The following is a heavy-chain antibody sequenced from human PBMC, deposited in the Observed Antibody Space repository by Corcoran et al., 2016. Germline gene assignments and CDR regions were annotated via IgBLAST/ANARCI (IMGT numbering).Heavy chain of an antibody. CDR2: INHSGST. D-gene: IGHD3-10*01. V-gene: IGHV4-34*01. CDR1: GGSFSGYY. CDR3: ARADYYGSGSYYNVDY. J-gene: IGHJ4*02. Sequence: QVQLQQWGAGLLKPSETLSLTCAVYGGSFSGYYWSWIRQPPGKGLEWIGEINHSGSTNYNPSLKSRVTISVDTSKNQFSLKLSSVTAADTAVYYCARADYYGSGSYYNVDYWGQGTLVTVSS.